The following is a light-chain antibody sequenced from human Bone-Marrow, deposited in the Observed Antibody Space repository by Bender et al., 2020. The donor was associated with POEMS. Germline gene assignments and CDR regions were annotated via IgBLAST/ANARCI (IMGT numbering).Light chain of an antibody. V-gene: IGLV2-23*02. CDR3: FSYAASSTFI. CDR2: EDT. Sequence: QSALSQPPSMSGSPGQSITISCTGTISDIGSYNLVSWYQQHPGKAPKLIIYEDTKRPSGVSDRFSGSKSGNTASLTISGLQAEDEADYYCFSYAASSTFIFGGGTKLTVL. CDR1: ISDIGSYNL. J-gene: IGLJ2*01.